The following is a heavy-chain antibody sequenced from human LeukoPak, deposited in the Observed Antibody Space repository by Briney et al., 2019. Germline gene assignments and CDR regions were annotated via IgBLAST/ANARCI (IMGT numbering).Heavy chain of an antibody. J-gene: IGHJ2*01. V-gene: IGHV3-48*02. CDR3: ARGGYCSGGSCYSLYFDL. D-gene: IGHD2-15*01. CDR1: GFTVSSNY. CDR2: ISSSGSTI. Sequence: GGSLRLSCAASGFTVSSNYMSWVRQAPGKGLEWVSYISSSGSTIYYADSEKGRFTISRDNAKNSLYLQMNSLRDEDTAVYYCARGGYCSGGSCYSLYFDLWGRGTLVTVSS.